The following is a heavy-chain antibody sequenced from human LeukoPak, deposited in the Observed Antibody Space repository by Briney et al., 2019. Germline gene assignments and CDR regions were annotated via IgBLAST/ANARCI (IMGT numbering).Heavy chain of an antibody. J-gene: IGHJ4*02. CDR2: IKQDGNEK. Sequence: GGSLRLSCAASGLTLSSYWMSRVRQAPGKGLEWVANIKQDGNEKYYVDSVKGRFTISRDNAKNSLYLQMNSLRAEDTAVYYCARTGGSSGWYSPALLKYYFDYWGQGTLVTVSS. CDR1: GLTLSSYW. V-gene: IGHV3-7*01. D-gene: IGHD6-19*01. CDR3: ARTGGSSGWYSPALLKYYFDY.